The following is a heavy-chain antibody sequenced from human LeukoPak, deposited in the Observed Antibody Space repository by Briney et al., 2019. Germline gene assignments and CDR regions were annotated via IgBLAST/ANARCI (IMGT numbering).Heavy chain of an antibody. CDR2: ISGSGAKT. CDR1: GFAFNTYA. Sequence: PGGSLRLSCAASGFAFNTYALSWVRQAPGKGLEWVSAISGSGAKTYYADSVKGRFTISRDNSKNTLYLQMNSLKAEDTAVYYCAKDLSPAAAWGQGTLVTVSS. CDR3: AKDLSPAAA. D-gene: IGHD6-25*01. J-gene: IGHJ5*02. V-gene: IGHV3-23*01.